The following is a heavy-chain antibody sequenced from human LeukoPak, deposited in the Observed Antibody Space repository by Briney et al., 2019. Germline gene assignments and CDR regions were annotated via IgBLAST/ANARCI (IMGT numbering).Heavy chain of an antibody. CDR3: ARGPPRVVPAAKFYFDY. V-gene: IGHV1-18*01. CDR1: GYTFTSYG. CDR2: ISAYNGNT. J-gene: IGHJ4*02. D-gene: IGHD2-2*01. Sequence: GASVQFSCNASGYTFTSYGISWVRQAPGQGREWMGWISAYNGNTNYAQKLQGRVTMTTDTSTSTAYMELRSLRSDDTAVYYCARGPPRVVPAAKFYFDYWGQGTLVTVSS.